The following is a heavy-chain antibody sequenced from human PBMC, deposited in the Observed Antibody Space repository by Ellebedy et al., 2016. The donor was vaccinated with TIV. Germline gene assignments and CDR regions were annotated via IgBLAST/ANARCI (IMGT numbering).Heavy chain of an antibody. CDR1: GFTFSIYG. CDR3: AKKTPGEVIAAPES. CDR2: ISFDGINI. D-gene: IGHD3-16*02. Sequence: GGSLRLXXAAPGFTFSIYGMHWVRQAPGKGLEWVAVISFDGINIYYADSVKGRFTISRDNSKNTLYRQMNSLTTEDTAVYFCAKKTPGEVIAAPESWGQGTLVTVSS. J-gene: IGHJ5*02. V-gene: IGHV3-30*18.